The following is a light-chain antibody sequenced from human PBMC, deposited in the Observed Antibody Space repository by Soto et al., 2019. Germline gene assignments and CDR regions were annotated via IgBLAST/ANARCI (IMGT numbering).Light chain of an antibody. V-gene: IGKV1-12*01. CDR2: AAS. Sequence: DIQMTQSPSFVSASVGDSVTITCRASQAVSTWLAWYQQKPGGAPRLLIYAASTLQSGAPSRFSGSGSGTDFTLTIRSLQPEDFATYYCQQSNSFPRTFGGGTKVDIK. CDR1: QAVSTW. CDR3: QQSNSFPRT. J-gene: IGKJ4*01.